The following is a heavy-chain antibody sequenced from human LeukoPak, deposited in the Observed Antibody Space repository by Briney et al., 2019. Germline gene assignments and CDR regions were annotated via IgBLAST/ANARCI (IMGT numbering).Heavy chain of an antibody. CDR3: VKGDSSSWHPYNWFDP. V-gene: IGHV3-9*01. Sequence: GGSLRLSCAASGFTFDDYAMHWVRQAPGTGLEWVSGISWNSGSMDYADSVKGRFTISRDNAKNSLYLQMNSLRVEDTALYYCVKGDSSSWHPYNWFDPWGQGTLVTVSS. D-gene: IGHD6-13*01. J-gene: IGHJ5*02. CDR2: ISWNSGSM. CDR1: GFTFDDYA.